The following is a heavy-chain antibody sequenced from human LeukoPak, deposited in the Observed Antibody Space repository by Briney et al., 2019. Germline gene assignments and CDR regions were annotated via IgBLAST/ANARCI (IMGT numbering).Heavy chain of an antibody. CDR2: ICGSGGST. J-gene: IGHJ4*02. Sequence: GGSLRLSCAASGFTFSSYAMSWVRQAPGKGLEWVSAICGSGGSTYYADSVKGRFTISRDNSKNTLYLQMNSLRAEDTAIYYCAKSYGSCYCFDYWGQGTLVTVSS. D-gene: IGHD2-15*01. V-gene: IGHV3-23*01. CDR3: AKSYGSCYCFDY. CDR1: GFTFSSYA.